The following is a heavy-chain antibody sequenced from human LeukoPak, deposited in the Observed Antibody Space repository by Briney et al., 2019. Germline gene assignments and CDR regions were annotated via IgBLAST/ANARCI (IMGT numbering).Heavy chain of an antibody. CDR1: GFTFRSYG. J-gene: IGHJ4*02. CDR2: ISGSGGST. V-gene: IGHV3-23*01. D-gene: IGHD6-19*01. CDR3: AKTRGASGWYNGFDY. Sequence: GGSLRLSCAASGFTFRSYGMSWVRQAPGKGLEWVSAISGSGGSTYYADTVKGRFTISRDNSKNTLHVQMNSLRAEDTAVYYCAKTRGASGWYNGFDYWGQGTLVTVSS.